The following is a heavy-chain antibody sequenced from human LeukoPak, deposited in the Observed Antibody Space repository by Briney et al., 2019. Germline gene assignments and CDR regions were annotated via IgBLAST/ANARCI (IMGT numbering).Heavy chain of an antibody. V-gene: IGHV3-9*01. CDR2: ISWNSGSI. J-gene: IGHJ3*02. Sequence: GRSLRLSCAASGFTFDDYVMHWVRQAPGKGLEWVSGISWNSGSIGYADSVKGRFTISRDNAKNSLYLQMNSLRAEDTALYYCAKDIYYGSGSYYLGAFDIWGQGTMVTVSS. CDR1: GFTFDDYV. CDR3: AKDIYYGSGSYYLGAFDI. D-gene: IGHD3-10*01.